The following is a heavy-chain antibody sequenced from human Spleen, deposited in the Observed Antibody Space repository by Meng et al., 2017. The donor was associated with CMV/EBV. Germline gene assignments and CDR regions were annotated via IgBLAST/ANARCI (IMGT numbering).Heavy chain of an antibody. CDR1: GGSIGSSSYY. J-gene: IGHJ4*02. Sequence: RQRPESGPGLVTPSETPSLAGTVSGGSIGSSSYYWGWIRQPPGKGLEWIGSIYYSGSTYYNPSLKRRVTISVDTSKNQFSLKLTSVTAADTAVYYCARDSPWADYWGQGTLVTVSS. CDR2: IYYSGST. V-gene: IGHV4-39*07. D-gene: IGHD3-16*01. CDR3: ARDSPWADY.